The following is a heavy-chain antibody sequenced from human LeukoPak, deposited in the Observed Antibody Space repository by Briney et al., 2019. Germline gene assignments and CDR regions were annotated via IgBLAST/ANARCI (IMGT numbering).Heavy chain of an antibody. CDR3: ARHSFATPFDY. CDR2: VYYSGDT. Sequence: SETLSLTCTVSGDSVGGVYWSWIRQPPGKGLEWIGYVYYSGDTNYNPSLKSRVTMSLDTSKNQVSLRLSSVTAADTAVYYCARHSFATPFDYWGRGTLLTVSS. CDR1: GDSVGGVY. J-gene: IGHJ4*02. D-gene: IGHD2-15*01. V-gene: IGHV4-59*08.